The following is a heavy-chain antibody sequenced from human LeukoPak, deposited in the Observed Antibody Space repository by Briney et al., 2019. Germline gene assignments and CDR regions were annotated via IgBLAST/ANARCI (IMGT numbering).Heavy chain of an antibody. Sequence: SGPTLVKPTQTLTLTCTFSGFSLSTSGVGVGWIRQPPGKALEWLALIYWNDDTRYSPSLKSRLTITKDTSKNQVVLTMTNMDPVDTATYYCTRQAPPSWYFSDTAGNYGNWFDSWGQGTLVTVSS. J-gene: IGHJ5*01. CDR3: TRQAPPSWYFSDTAGNYGNWFDS. CDR2: IYWNDDT. D-gene: IGHD6-13*01. V-gene: IGHV2-5*01. CDR1: GFSLSTSGVG.